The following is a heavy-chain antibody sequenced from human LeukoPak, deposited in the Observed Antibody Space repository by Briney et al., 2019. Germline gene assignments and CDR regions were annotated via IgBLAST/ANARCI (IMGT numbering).Heavy chain of an antibody. CDR2: ISAYNGNT. V-gene: IGHV1-18*01. CDR3: ARDLSLYSSGWYVY. J-gene: IGHJ4*02. Sequence: GASVKVPCKASGYTFTSYGISWVRQAPGQGLEWMGWISAYNGNTNYAQKLQGRVTMTTDTSTSTAYMELRSLRSDDTAVYYCARDLSLYSSGWYVYWGQGTLVTVSS. CDR1: GYTFTSYG. D-gene: IGHD6-19*01.